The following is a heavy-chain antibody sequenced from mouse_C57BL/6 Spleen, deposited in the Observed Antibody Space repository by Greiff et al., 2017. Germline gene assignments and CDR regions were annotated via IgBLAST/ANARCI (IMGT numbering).Heavy chain of an antibody. D-gene: IGHD2-4*01. CDR1: GYTFTSYG. J-gene: IGHJ4*01. CDR3: ARWEDDYDSYYAMDY. V-gene: IGHV1-81*01. CDR2: IYPRSGKT. Sequence: QVQLQQSGAELARPGASVKLSCKASGYTFTSYGISWVKQRTGQGLEWIGEIYPRSGKTYYNEKFKGKATLTADKSSSTAYIELRSLTSEDSAVYFGARWEDDYDSYYAMDYWGQGTSVTVSS.